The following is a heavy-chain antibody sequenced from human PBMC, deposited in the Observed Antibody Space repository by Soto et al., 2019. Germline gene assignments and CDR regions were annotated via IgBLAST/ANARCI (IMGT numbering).Heavy chain of an antibody. Sequence: EVQLVESGGGLVQPGGSLRLSCAASGFTFRNYWMYWVRQVPGQGLEWVSRINSDGSVSSYADSVKGRLTISRDNVKNTLYLLMDSLRAEDTAVYYCARGDCVGGSCYSLAGSFYYYMDAWGKGTTVTVFS. D-gene: IGHD2-15*01. CDR1: GFTFRNYW. CDR3: ARGDCVGGSCYSLAGSFYYYMDA. CDR2: INSDGSVS. V-gene: IGHV3-74*02. J-gene: IGHJ6*03.